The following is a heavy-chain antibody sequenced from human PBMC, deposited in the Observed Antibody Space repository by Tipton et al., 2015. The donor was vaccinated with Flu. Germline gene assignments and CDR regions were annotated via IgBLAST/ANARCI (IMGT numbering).Heavy chain of an antibody. D-gene: IGHD3-3*01. J-gene: IGHJ4*02. CDR3: VRDGENINGVLTTFDY. V-gene: IGHV3-11*06. Sequence: GSLRLSCAASGFSLSDYFMSWVRQAPGKGLEWVSYIHSSRNFINYADSVRGRFTISKDDAQNSLYLQMDSLRVEDTAVYYCVRDGENINGVLTTFDYWGQGTLVTVSS. CDR1: GFSLSDYF. CDR2: IHSSRNFI.